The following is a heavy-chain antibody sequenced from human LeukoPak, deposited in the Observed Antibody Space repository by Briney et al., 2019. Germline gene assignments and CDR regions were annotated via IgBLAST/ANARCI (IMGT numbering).Heavy chain of an antibody. CDR3: ARGYDSSGYYEY. CDR1: GRSFSGYY. D-gene: IGHD3-22*01. CDR2: INHSGST. J-gene: IGHJ4*02. Sequence: SETLSLTCAVYGRSFSGYYWSWIRQPPGKGLEWIGEINHSGSTNYNPSLKSRVTISVDTSKNQFSLKLSSVTAADTAVYYCARGYDSSGYYEYWGQGTLVTVSS. V-gene: IGHV4-34*01.